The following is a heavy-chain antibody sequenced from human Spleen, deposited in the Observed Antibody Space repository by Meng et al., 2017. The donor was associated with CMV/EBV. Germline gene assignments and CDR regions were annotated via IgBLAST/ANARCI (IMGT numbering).Heavy chain of an antibody. CDR1: GGSIRSYY. J-gene: IGHJ4*02. V-gene: IGHV4-59*08. Sequence: SETLSLTCTVSGGSIRSYYWSWIRQPPGKGLEWIGYIYYSGSTYYNPSLKSRVTISVDTSKNQFSLKLSSVTAADTAVYYCASPGIAAAGMVDYWGQGTLVTVSS. CDR3: ASPGIAAAGMVDY. D-gene: IGHD6-13*01. CDR2: IYYSGST.